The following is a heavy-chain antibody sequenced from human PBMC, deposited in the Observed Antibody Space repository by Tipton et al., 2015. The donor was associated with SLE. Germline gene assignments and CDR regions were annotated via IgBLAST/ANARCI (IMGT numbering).Heavy chain of an antibody. CDR1: GGSITSHY. CDR2: IYASGTS. Sequence: TLSLTCTVSGGSITSHYWSWIRQPPGKELEWIGYIYASGTSTQDPSHNPSLKSRVAISMDTSKKQFSLELSSVNAADTAVYYCARSRVGTKAFDTWGQGTMVTVSS. V-gene: IGHV4-4*09. CDR3: ARSRVGTKAFDT. D-gene: IGHD2-21*02. J-gene: IGHJ3*02.